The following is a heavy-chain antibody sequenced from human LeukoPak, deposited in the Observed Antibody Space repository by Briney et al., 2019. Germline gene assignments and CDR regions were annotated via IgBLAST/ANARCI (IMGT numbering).Heavy chain of an antibody. D-gene: IGHD3-10*02. Sequence: GGSLRLSCAASGFTFSSYSMNWVRQAPGKGLEWVSSTSSSSTYIYYADSVKGRFTISRDNAKNSLYLQMNSLRAEDTAVYYCGRVCSDYYGRNVGGKGTTATVAS. CDR2: TSSSSTYI. J-gene: IGHJ6*04. CDR3: GRVCSDYYGRNV. V-gene: IGHV3-21*01. CDR1: GFTFSSYS.